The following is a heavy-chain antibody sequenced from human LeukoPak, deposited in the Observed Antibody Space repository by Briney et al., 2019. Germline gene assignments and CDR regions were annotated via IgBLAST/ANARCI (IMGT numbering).Heavy chain of an antibody. J-gene: IGHJ4*02. V-gene: IGHV4-39*01. Sequence: SETLSLTCTVSGGSISSSSYYWGWIRQPPGKGLEWIGSIYYSGSTYYNPSLKSRVTISVDTSKNQFSLKLSSVTAADTAVYYCARQADDYGDYEEASFDYWGQGTLVTGSS. CDR3: ARQADDYGDYEEASFDY. D-gene: IGHD4-17*01. CDR2: IYYSGST. CDR1: GGSISSSSYY.